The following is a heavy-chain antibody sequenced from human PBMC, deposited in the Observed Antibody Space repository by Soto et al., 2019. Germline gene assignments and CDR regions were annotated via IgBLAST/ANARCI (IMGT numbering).Heavy chain of an antibody. CDR3: ARHDGFSSGWIFDY. CDR1: GGSISSSSYY. J-gene: IGHJ4*01. CDR2: IYYHGNT. D-gene: IGHD6-19*01. Sequence: LSLTCTVSGGSISSSSYYWGWIRQPPGKSLEWIGTIYYHGNTYSNPSLKSRVTISVDTSNNQLSLKLRSVTAADTAVYYCARHDGFSSGWIFDYWGHGTLVTVSS. V-gene: IGHV4-39*01.